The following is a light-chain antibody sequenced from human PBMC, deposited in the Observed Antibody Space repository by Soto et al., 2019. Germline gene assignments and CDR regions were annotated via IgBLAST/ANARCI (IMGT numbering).Light chain of an antibody. CDR3: QQYNSYS. CDR2: AAS. CDR1: QGISSW. Sequence: DISITRTPSAGSECVGVGVRSTCRASQGISSWLAWYQQKPGKAPKLLIYAASSLQSGVPSRFSGSGSGRAFALPTSSLQPADFATYYCQQYNSYSFGQGTKVDIK. V-gene: IGKV1D-16*01. J-gene: IGKJ1*01.